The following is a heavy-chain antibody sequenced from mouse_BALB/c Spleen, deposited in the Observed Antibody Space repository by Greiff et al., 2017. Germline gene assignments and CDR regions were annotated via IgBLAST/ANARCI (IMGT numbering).Heavy chain of an antibody. J-gene: IGHJ2*01. CDR2: IYPGSGNT. CDR1: GYTFTDYY. CDR3: ARSGGPHYFDY. Sequence: QVQLQQSGAELARPGASVKLSCKASGYTFTDYYINWVKQRTGQGLEWIGEIYPGSGNTYYNEKFKGKATLTADKSSSTAYMQLSSLTSEDSAVYFCARSGGPHYFDYWGQGTTLTVSS. V-gene: IGHV1-77*01.